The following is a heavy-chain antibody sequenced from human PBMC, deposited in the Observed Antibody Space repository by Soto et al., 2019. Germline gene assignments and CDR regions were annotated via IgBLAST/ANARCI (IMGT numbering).Heavy chain of an antibody. Sequence: SVKVSCEASGGTFSSYSISWVLQAPGQGLEWMGGIIPIFGTANYAQKFQGRVTITADESTSTAYMELSSLRSEDTAVYYCARVEVRGVIPSRGGMDVWGQGTTVTVSS. D-gene: IGHD3-10*01. CDR3: ARVEVRGVIPSRGGMDV. V-gene: IGHV1-69*13. CDR2: IIPIFGTA. CDR1: GGTFSSYS. J-gene: IGHJ6*02.